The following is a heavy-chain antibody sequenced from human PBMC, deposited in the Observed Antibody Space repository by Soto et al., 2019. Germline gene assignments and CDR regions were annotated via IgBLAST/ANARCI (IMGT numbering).Heavy chain of an antibody. V-gene: IGHV1-18*01. Sequence: ASVKVSCKASGYTFTTYGLSWVRQAPGQGLEWMGWIDASSGNTNYAQKLQGRVTMTTDTSTTTAYMELRSLRSDDTAVYYCARDGIKSGSYSLLDYWGQGTLVTVSS. CDR1: GYTFTTYG. J-gene: IGHJ4*02. CDR3: ARDGIKSGSYSLLDY. CDR2: IDASSGNT. D-gene: IGHD1-26*01.